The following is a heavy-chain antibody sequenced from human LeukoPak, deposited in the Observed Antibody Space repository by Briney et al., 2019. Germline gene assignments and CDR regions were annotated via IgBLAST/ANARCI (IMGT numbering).Heavy chain of an antibody. J-gene: IGHJ6*02. Sequence: ASVKVSCTASGYTFTGYYMHWVRQAPGQGLEWMGRINPNSGGTNYAQKFQGRVTMTRDTSISTAYMELSRLRSDDTAVYYCARSDGASDSSGYYDYYYYGMDVWGQGATVTVSS. V-gene: IGHV1-2*06. CDR3: ARSDGASDSSGYYDYYYYGMDV. D-gene: IGHD3-22*01. CDR1: GYTFTGYY. CDR2: INPNSGGT.